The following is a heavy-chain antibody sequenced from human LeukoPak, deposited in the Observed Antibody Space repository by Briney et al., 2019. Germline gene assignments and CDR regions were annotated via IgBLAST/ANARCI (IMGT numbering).Heavy chain of an antibody. J-gene: IGHJ5*02. D-gene: IGHD2-2*01. V-gene: IGHV3-30*03. Sequence: GGSLRLSCAASGFTSSSYGMHWVRQAPGRGLEWVAAISYDGSSKYYADSVMGRFSVSRDNSKNTLYLQLSSLRPEDTAVYYCARDHQLQNGNWFDPWGQGTLVTVSS. CDR2: ISYDGSSK. CDR1: GFTSSSYG. CDR3: ARDHQLQNGNWFDP.